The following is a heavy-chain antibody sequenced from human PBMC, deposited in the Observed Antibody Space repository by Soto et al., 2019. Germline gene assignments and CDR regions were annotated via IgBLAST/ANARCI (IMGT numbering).Heavy chain of an antibody. Sequence: SETLSLTCTVSGYSIISGSYCACIRQPPGKGPEWIASIYHGGTTFYNPALKSRITISVDTSNNQFSLKLTSVTAADTAVYYCARVHVMAVAGSTFDYWGHGTLVTVAS. CDR3: ARVHVMAVAGSTFDY. D-gene: IGHD6-19*01. CDR1: GYSIISGSY. CDR2: IYHGGTT. V-gene: IGHV4-38-2*02. J-gene: IGHJ4*01.